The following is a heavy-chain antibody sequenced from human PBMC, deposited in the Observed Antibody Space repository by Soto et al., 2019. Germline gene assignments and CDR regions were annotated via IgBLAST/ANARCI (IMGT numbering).Heavy chain of an antibody. Sequence: QVQLVQSGAEVKKPGASVKVSCKASGYTFTSYGISWVRQAPGQGLEWMGWISAYNGKTNYAQKLQGRVTMTTDTTRSTGYMELRSLRSDDTAVYYCARDYPISSGWYRCDYWGQGTLVTVSS. V-gene: IGHV1-18*01. D-gene: IGHD6-19*01. CDR1: GYTFTSYG. J-gene: IGHJ4*02. CDR3: ARDYPISSGWYRCDY. CDR2: ISAYNGKT.